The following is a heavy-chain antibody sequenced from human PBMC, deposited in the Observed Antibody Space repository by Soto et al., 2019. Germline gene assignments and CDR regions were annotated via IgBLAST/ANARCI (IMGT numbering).Heavy chain of an antibody. V-gene: IGHV3-21*01. CDR3: ARDSLWSAARPEEYYFDY. Sequence: GGSLRLSCAASGFTFSSYSMNWVRQAPGKGLEWVSSISSSSSYIYYADSVKGRFTISRDNAKNSLYLQMNSLRAEDTAVYYCARDSLWSAARPEEYYFDYWGQGTLVTVSS. J-gene: IGHJ4*02. D-gene: IGHD6-6*01. CDR1: GFTFSSYS. CDR2: ISSSSSYI.